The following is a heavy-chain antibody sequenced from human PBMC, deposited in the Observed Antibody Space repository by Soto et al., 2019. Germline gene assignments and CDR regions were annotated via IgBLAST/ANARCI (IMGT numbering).Heavy chain of an antibody. V-gene: IGHV3-49*03. CDR1: GFTFGDCA. D-gene: IGHD4-17*01. Sequence: GGSLRLSCIASGFTFGDCAMSWFRRAPGKGLEWVGFIRSKAFGGTTEYAASVKGRFTVSRDDSKSIAYLQMNSLKTEDTAVYYCTRDASDYFFTADHWGQGTLVTVSS. J-gene: IGHJ4*02. CDR3: TRDASDYFFTADH. CDR2: IRSKAFGGTT.